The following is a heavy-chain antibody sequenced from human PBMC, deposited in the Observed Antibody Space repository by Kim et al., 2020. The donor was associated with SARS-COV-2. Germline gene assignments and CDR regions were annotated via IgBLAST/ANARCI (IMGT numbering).Heavy chain of an antibody. D-gene: IGHD2-2*01. CDR2: INHSGST. CDR3: ARRGYCSSTRCYFWSLHWYFDL. Sequence: SETLSLTCAVYGGSFSGYYWSWIRQPPGKGLEWIGEINHSGSTNYNPSLKSRVTISVDTSKNQFSLKLSSVTAADTAVYYCARRGYCSSTRCYFWSLHWYFDLWGRGTLVTVSS. J-gene: IGHJ2*01. V-gene: IGHV4-34*01. CDR1: GGSFSGYY.